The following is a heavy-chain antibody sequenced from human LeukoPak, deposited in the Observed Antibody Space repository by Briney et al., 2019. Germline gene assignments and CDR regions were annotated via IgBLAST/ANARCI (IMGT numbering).Heavy chain of an antibody. Sequence: PGGSLRLSCAASGFTFSSYGMHWVRQAPGKGLEWVAVISYDGSNKYYADSVKGRSTISRDNSKNTLYLQMNSLRAEDTAVYYCAKVSEWYDFDYWGQGTLVTVSS. J-gene: IGHJ4*02. V-gene: IGHV3-30*18. CDR1: GFTFSSYG. CDR2: ISYDGSNK. D-gene: IGHD2-8*01. CDR3: AKVSEWYDFDY.